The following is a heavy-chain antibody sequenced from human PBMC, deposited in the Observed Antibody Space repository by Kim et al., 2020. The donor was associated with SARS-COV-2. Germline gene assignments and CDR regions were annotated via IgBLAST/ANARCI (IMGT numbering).Heavy chain of an antibody. CDR1: GYTFTSYA. Sequence: ASVKVSCKASGYTFTSYAMHWVRQAPGQRLEWMGWINAGNGNTKYSQKFQDRVTITRDTSASTAYMELSSLRSEDTAVYYCARGTRITIFGVVITQGGSFDYWGQGTLVTVSS. V-gene: IGHV1-3*01. J-gene: IGHJ4*02. D-gene: IGHD3-3*01. CDR2: INAGNGNT. CDR3: ARGTRITIFGVVITQGGSFDY.